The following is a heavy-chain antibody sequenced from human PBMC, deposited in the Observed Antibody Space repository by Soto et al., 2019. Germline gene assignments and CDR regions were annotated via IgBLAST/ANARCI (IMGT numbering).Heavy chain of an antibody. D-gene: IGHD2-2*01. J-gene: IGHJ6*02. CDR1: GGRFRNYA. V-gene: IGHV1-69*13. CDR2: IIPIFGTA. Sequence: SVQGSCKGPGGRFRNYAMRWVRQAAGQGSERIGGIIPIFGTANYAQKFQGRVTITADESTSTAYMELSSLRSEDTAVYYCARAEYCSSTSCYGDYYYGMDVWGQGTTVTVSS. CDR3: ARAEYCSSTSCYGDYYYGMDV.